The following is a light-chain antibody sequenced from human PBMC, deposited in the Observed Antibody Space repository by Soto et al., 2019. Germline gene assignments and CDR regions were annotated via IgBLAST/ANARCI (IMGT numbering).Light chain of an antibody. CDR1: SSNIGAGYD. Sequence: QLVLTQPPAVSGAPGQRVTISCTGSSSNIGAGYDVHWYQQLPGTAPKLLIYGNSNRPSGVPDRFSGSKSGTSASLAITGLQAEDEADYYCQSYDSSLSGYWVFGGGTKLHRP. CDR3: QSYDSSLSGYWV. J-gene: IGLJ3*02. V-gene: IGLV1-40*01. CDR2: GNS.